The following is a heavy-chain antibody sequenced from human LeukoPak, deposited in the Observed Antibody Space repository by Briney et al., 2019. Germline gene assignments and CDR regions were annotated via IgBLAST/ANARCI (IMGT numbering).Heavy chain of an antibody. Sequence: GGSLRLSCAASGFTFSDYYMSWIRQAPGKGLEWVSYISSSGSTIYYADSVKGRFTISRDNSKNTLYLQMNSLRAEDTAVYHCANSAGGDNRIRDRDYWGQGTLVTVSS. J-gene: IGHJ4*02. CDR2: ISSSGSTI. V-gene: IGHV3-11*01. D-gene: IGHD4-23*01. CDR1: GFTFSDYY. CDR3: ANSAGGDNRIRDRDY.